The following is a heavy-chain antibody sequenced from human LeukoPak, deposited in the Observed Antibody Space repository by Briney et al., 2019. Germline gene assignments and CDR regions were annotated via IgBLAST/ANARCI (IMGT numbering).Heavy chain of an antibody. CDR1: GFTFSSYD. D-gene: IGHD5-12*01. CDR3: ARGRGYGAMRYFDY. V-gene: IGHV3-13*05. CDR2: IGTAGDP. Sequence: GGSLRLSCAASGFTFSSYDMHWVRQATGKGLEWVSAIGTAGDPYYPGSVKGRFTISRENAKNSLYLQMDSLRAGDTAVYYCARGRGYGAMRYFDYWGQGTLVTVSS. J-gene: IGHJ4*02.